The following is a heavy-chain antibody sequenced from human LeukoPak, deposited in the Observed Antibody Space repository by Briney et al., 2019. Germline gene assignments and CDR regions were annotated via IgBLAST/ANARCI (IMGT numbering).Heavy chain of an antibody. CDR3: ARGSGDCSSTSCYRPAPIDY. J-gene: IGHJ4*02. V-gene: IGHV4-39*07. CDR1: GGSISSSSYY. D-gene: IGHD2-2*01. Sequence: SETLSLTCTVSGGSISSSSYYWGWIRQPPGKGLEWIGSIYYSGSTYYNPSLKSRVTISVDTSKNQFSLKLSSVTAADTAVYYCARGSGDCSSTSCYRPAPIDYWGQGTLVTVSS. CDR2: IYYSGST.